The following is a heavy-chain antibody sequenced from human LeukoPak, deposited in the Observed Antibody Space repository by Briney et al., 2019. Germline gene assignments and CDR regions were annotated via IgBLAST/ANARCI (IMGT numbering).Heavy chain of an antibody. CDR2: INQDGSET. CDR1: GFTFSSYW. V-gene: IGHV3-7*05. Sequence: PGGSLRLSCAASGFTFSSYWMTWVRQAPGKGLEWVANINQDGSETYYVDSVKGRFTISRDNAESSLYLQMNSLRAEDTAMYYCARGVLLKYQLAIDYWGLGTLVTVSS. J-gene: IGHJ4*02. CDR3: ARGVLLKYQLAIDY. D-gene: IGHD2-2*01.